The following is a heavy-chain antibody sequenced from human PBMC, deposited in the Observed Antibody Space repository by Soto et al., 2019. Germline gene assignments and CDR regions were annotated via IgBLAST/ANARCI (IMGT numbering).Heavy chain of an antibody. J-gene: IGHJ4*02. CDR3: AREVQIYGGLDY. D-gene: IGHD4-17*01. Sequence: QVQLVQSGAEVKKPGSSVKVSCKASGGTFSSYTISWVRQAPGQGLEWMGRIIPILGIANYAQKFQGRVTITADKSTSTAYMELSSLRSEDTAVYYCAREVQIYGGLDYWGQGTLVTVSS. CDR2: IIPILGIA. V-gene: IGHV1-69*08. CDR1: GGTFSSYT.